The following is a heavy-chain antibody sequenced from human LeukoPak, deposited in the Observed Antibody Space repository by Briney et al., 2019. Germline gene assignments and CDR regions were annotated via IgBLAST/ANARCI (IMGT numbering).Heavy chain of an antibody. J-gene: IGHJ4*02. CDR3: AREVWFGELSVFDY. Sequence: SETLSLTCTVSGGSISSSFYYWGWIRQAPGKGLKWIGSIYYSGSTYYNPSLKSRVTISVDTSKNQFSLKLSSVTAADTAVYYCAREVWFGELSVFDYWGQGTLVTVSS. V-gene: IGHV4-39*02. CDR1: GGSISSSFYY. CDR2: IYYSGST. D-gene: IGHD3-10*01.